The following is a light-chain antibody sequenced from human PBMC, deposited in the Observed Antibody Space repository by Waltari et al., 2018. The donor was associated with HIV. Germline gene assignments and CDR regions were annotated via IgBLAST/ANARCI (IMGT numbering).Light chain of an antibody. CDR2: EVS. CDR1: SSDVGCYNY. J-gene: IGLJ3*02. Sequence: QSALTQPASVSGSPGQSITISCTVTSSDVGCYNYVAWYQQHPGKAPKLMIYEVSNRPSGVSNRFSGSKSGNTASLTISGLQAEDEADYYCSSYTSSSTLGVFGGGTKLTVL. V-gene: IGLV2-14*01. CDR3: SSYTSSSTLGV.